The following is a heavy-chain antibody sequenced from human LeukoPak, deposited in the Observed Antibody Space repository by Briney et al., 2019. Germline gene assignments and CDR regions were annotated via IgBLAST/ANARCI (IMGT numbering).Heavy chain of an antibody. J-gene: IGHJ4*02. Sequence: GRSLRLSCAASGFTFNSYGMHWVRQAPGKGLEWVAVISYDGSNKYYADSVKGRFTISRDNSKNTLYLQMNSLRAEDTAVYYCAKGTYYYDSSGYYPNDYWGQGTLVTVSS. D-gene: IGHD3-22*01. CDR3: AKGTYYYDSSGYYPNDY. CDR1: GFTFNSYG. CDR2: ISYDGSNK. V-gene: IGHV3-30*18.